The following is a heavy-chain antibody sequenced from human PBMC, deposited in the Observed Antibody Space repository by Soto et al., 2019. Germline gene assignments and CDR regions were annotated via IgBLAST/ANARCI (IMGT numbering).Heavy chain of an antibody. CDR2: LSGSGGTT. D-gene: IGHD1-26*01. V-gene: IGHV3-23*01. CDR3: ARDPGADYYYYYGMDV. J-gene: IGHJ6*02. Sequence: RKGLEWVSTLSGSGGTTYYADSVKGQFTISRDNSKSTLYLQMNSLRAEDTAVYYCARDPGADYYYYYGMDVWGQGTTVTVSS.